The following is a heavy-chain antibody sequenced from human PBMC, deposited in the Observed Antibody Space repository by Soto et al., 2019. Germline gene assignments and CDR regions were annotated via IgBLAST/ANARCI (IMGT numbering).Heavy chain of an antibody. CDR2: IIPIFGTA. CDR3: ARDQQHPRMDYYGMEV. Sequence: QLQLVQSGAEVKKPGSSVKVSCKASGGTFSSYAISWVRQAPVQGLVWMGGIIPIFGTANYAQKFQGRVTITADESTITAYRALSSLRSEDTAVYYCARDQQHPRMDYYGMEVCCEGTTVTVSS. J-gene: IGHJ6*04. V-gene: IGHV1-69*01. CDR1: GGTFSSYA. D-gene: IGHD6-13*01.